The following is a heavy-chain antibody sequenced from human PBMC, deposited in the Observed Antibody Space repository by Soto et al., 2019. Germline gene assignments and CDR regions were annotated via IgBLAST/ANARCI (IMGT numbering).Heavy chain of an antibody. CDR3: ARNTYYGFWCGKRGGWFGP. J-gene: IGHJ5*02. D-gene: IGHD3-3*01. Sequence: GEALKISCKGSGYSFTSYWISLVRQMPGKGLEGMGRIDPSDAYTNYSPSFQGHVTISADKSISTAYLQRSSLKAWCTAMYYCARNTYYGFWCGKRGGWFGPWGQGSLVTVSS. V-gene: IGHV5-10-1*01. CDR2: IDPSDAYT. CDR1: GYSFTSYW.